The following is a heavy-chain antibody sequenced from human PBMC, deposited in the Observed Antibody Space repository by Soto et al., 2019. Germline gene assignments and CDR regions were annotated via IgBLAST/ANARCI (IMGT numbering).Heavy chain of an antibody. CDR3: AQRWGWYNWNDGDFDY. CDR1: GFSLSTSGVG. Sequence: QITLKESGPTLVEPTQTLTLTCTFSGFSLSTSGVGVGWIRQPPGKALECLALIYWDDDKRYNPALKSRLTITKDTSKNKVVLIMTDLDPVDTSTYYCAQRWGWYNWNDGDFDYWGQGTLGTVSS. D-gene: IGHD1-1*01. J-gene: IGHJ4*02. CDR2: IYWDDDK. V-gene: IGHV2-5*02.